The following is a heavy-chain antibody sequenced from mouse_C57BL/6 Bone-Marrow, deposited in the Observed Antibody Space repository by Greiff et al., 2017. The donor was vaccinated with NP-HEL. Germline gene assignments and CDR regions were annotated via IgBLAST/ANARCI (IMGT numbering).Heavy chain of an antibody. V-gene: IGHV1-26*01. CDR3: ARESYYYGSSSYYFDY. J-gene: IGHJ2*01. CDR2: INPNNGGA. D-gene: IGHD1-1*01. CDR1: GYTFTDYY. Sequence: VQLQQSGPELVKPGASVKISCKASGYTFTDYYMNWVKQSHGKSLEWIGYINPNNGGASYNQKFKGKATLTVDKSSSTAYMELRSLTSEDSAVYYCARESYYYGSSSYYFDYWGQGTTLTVSS.